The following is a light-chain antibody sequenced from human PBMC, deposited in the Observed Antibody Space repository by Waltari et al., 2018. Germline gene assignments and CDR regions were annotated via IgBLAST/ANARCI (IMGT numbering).Light chain of an antibody. CDR3: QQYYNTPRT. J-gene: IGKJ1*01. CDR2: RAS. Sequence: DIVMTQSPDSLAVSLGERATINCKSSQSILYSSKSKNYLAWYQQKPGQPPKLLINRASIRESGVPDLFSGSGSGTDFTLTIGSLQAEDVAIYYCQQYYNTPRTFGQGTKVEIK. CDR1: QSILYSSKSKNY. V-gene: IGKV4-1*01.